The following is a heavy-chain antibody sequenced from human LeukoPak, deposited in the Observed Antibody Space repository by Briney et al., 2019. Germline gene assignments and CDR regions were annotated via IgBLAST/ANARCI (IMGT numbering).Heavy chain of an antibody. J-gene: IGHJ6*02. CDR3: ARDKVGYTYGYVRAHYGMDV. Sequence: GGSLRLSCVASGFNVSNNYMSWVRQAPGKGLEWVSVIYSGGSTDYADSVKGRFIISRDNSKSTLFLQMNSLRAEDTAVYYCARDKVGYTYGYVRAHYGMDVWGQGTTVIVSS. CDR2: IYSGGST. CDR1: GFNVSNNY. D-gene: IGHD5-18*01. V-gene: IGHV3-66*01.